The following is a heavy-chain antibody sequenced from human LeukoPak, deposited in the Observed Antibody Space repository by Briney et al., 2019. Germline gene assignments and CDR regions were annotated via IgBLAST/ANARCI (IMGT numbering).Heavy chain of an antibody. D-gene: IGHD6-19*01. Sequence: GGSLRLSCAASGFTFSDYYLTWIRQAPGKGLEWFSYISSSSSTIYYADSVKGRFTISRDNPKNSLYLQMNSLRAEDTAVYYCARAGIAVPLSYFDYWGQGTLVTVSS. CDR1: GFTFSDYY. CDR3: ARAGIAVPLSYFDY. CDR2: ISSSSSTI. J-gene: IGHJ4*02. V-gene: IGHV3-11*04.